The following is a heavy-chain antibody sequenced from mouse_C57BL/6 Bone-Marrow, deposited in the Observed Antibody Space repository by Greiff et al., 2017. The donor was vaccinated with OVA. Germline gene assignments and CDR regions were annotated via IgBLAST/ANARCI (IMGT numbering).Heavy chain of an antibody. Sequence: EVKLVESGGGLVKPGGSLKLSCAASGFTFSSYTMSWVRQTPEKRLEWVATISGGGGNTYYPDSVKGRFTISRDNAKNTLYLQMSSLRSEDTALYYCARHRPYYYGRTGFAYWGQGTLVTVSA. J-gene: IGHJ3*01. CDR1: GFTFSSYT. V-gene: IGHV5-9*01. CDR3: ARHRPYYYGRTGFAY. CDR2: ISGGGGNT. D-gene: IGHD1-1*01.